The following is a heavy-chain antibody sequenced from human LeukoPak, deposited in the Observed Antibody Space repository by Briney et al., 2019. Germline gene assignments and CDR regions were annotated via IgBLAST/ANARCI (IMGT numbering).Heavy chain of an antibody. J-gene: IGHJ6*02. Sequence: ASVKVSCKASGYTFNNYDINWVRQAPGQGLEWMGWMNPNSGNTGYAQKFQGRFTLTRETFISAAYMELSSLRSDDTAVYYCVRAMAPLDTFNYQYAMDVWGQGTMVTVSS. D-gene: IGHD5-24*01. CDR3: VRAMAPLDTFNYQYAMDV. V-gene: IGHV1-8*01. CDR2: MNPNSGNT. CDR1: GYTFNNYD.